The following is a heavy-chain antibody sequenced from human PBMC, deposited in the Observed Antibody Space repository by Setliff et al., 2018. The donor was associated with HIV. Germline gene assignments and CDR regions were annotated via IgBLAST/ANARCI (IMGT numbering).Heavy chain of an antibody. CDR1: GGSISDYY. J-gene: IGHJ6*03. V-gene: IGHV4-59*12. CDR3: ARGGGSRAATSSYYYMDV. CDR2: IYYGRSS. Sequence: SETLSLTCTVSGGSISDYYWSWIRQPPGKGLEWIGYIYYGRSSKYNPSLERQLIISVDTSKNQFSLKLSSVTAADAAVYYCARGGGSRAATSSYYYMDVWGKGTTVTVSS. D-gene: IGHD2-15*01.